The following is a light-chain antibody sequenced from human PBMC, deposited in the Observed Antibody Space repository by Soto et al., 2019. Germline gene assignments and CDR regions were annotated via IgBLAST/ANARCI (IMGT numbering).Light chain of an antibody. CDR1: QVISSY. CDR3: QQLNSYPRT. CDR2: AAS. J-gene: IGKJ2*02. V-gene: IGKV1-9*01. Sequence: DIQLTQSPSFLSASVGDRVTITFRASQVISSYLAWYQQKPGKAPKLLIYAASTLQSGVPSRFSGSGSGTEFTLTISSLQPEDFATDYCQQLNSYPRTFGQGTKLEI.